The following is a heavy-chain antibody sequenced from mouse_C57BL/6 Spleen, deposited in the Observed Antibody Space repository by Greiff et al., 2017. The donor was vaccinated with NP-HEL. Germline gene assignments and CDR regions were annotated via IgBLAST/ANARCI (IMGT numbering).Heavy chain of an antibody. CDR1: GYTFTGYW. Sequence: QVQLQQSGAELMKPGASVKLSCKATGYTFTGYWIEWVKQRPGHGLEWIGEILPGSGSTNYNEKFKGKATFTADTSSNTAYMQLSSLTTEDSAIYYCARNGITTVVAKDYWYFDVWGTGTTVTVSS. CDR2: ILPGSGST. J-gene: IGHJ1*03. V-gene: IGHV1-9*01. D-gene: IGHD1-1*01. CDR3: ARNGITTVVAKDYWYFDV.